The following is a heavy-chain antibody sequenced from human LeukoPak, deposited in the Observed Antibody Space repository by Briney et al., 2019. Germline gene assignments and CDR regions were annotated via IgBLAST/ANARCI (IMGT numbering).Heavy chain of an antibody. CDR2: INHSGST. Sequence: SETLSLTCAVYGGSFSGYYWSWICQPPGKGLEWIGEINHSGSTNYNPSLKSRVTISVDTSKNQFSLKLSSVTAADTAVYYCARLDGGSDAFDIWGQGTIVTVSS. D-gene: IGHD3-10*01. J-gene: IGHJ3*02. CDR1: GGSFSGYY. V-gene: IGHV4-34*01. CDR3: ARLDGGSDAFDI.